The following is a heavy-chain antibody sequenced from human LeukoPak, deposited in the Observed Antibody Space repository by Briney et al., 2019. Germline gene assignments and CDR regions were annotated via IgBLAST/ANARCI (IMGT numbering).Heavy chain of an antibody. Sequence: SETLSLTCTVSGVSVSSGRYYWSWIRQPQGKGLEWIGYIYYSGSTNYNPSLKSRVTISVDTSKNQFSLKLSSVTAADTAVYYCASGYSYGYGCWYFDLWGRGTLVTVSS. CDR3: ASGYSYGYGCWYFDL. J-gene: IGHJ2*01. CDR2: IYYSGST. V-gene: IGHV4-61*01. CDR1: GVSVSSGRYY. D-gene: IGHD5-18*01.